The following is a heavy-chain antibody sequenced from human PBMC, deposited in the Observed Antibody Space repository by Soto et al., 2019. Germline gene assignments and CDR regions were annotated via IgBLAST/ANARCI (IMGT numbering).Heavy chain of an antibody. J-gene: IGHJ4*02. V-gene: IGHV3-30*03. CDR2: ISFEGSNK. CDR3: ARDLTDYNYEYKFGF. D-gene: IGHD4-4*01. Sequence: RLSCAASGFTFSDFGMHWVRQSPGKGLEWVAVISFEGSNKYFAESVKGRFTISRDDSKNTVYLQMNSLRPEDTAVYFCARDLTDYNYEYKFGFWGQGTLVTVSS. CDR1: GFTFSDFG.